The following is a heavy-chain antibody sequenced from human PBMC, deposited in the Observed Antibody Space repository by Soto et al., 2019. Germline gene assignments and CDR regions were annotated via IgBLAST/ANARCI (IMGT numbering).Heavy chain of an antibody. CDR3: ASYDKGSYFDY. D-gene: IGHD3-22*01. CDR1: GGSISSSSYY. CDR2: IYYSGST. V-gene: IGHV4-39*01. J-gene: IGHJ4*02. Sequence: QLQLQESGPGLVKPSETLSLTCTVSGGSISSSSYYWGWIRQPPGKGLEWIGSIYYSGSTYYNPSLKSRVTISVDTSKNQFSLKLSSVTAADTAVYYCASYDKGSYFDYWGQGTLVTVSS.